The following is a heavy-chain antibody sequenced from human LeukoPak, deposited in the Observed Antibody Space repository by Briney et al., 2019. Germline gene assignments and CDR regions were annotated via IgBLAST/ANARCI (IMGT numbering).Heavy chain of an antibody. CDR2: ISAYNGNT. CDR1: GYTFTSYG. D-gene: IGHD6-13*01. CDR3: ARWVRYGSWGDY. J-gene: IGHJ4*02. V-gene: IGHV1-18*01. Sequence: GASVKVSCKASGYTFTSYGISWVRQAPGHGLEWMGWISAYNGNTNYAQKLQGRVTMTTDTSTSTAYMELRSLRSDDTAVYYSARWVRYGSWGDYWGQGTLVTVSS.